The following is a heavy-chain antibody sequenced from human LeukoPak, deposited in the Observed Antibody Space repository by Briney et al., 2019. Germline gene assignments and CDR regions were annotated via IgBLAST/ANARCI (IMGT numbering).Heavy chain of an antibody. CDR1: GFTSSSYE. D-gene: IGHD6-13*01. CDR2: ISSSGSRI. CDR3: ARNTLAIAAAAFFDF. J-gene: IGHJ4*02. V-gene: IGHV3-48*03. Sequence: GGSLRLSCAASGFTSSSYEMNWVRQAPGKGLEWVSYISSSGSRIYYTASVKGRFTISRDNAKNSLYLQMNSLRVEDTALYYCARNTLAIAAAAFFDFWGQGTLVTVSS.